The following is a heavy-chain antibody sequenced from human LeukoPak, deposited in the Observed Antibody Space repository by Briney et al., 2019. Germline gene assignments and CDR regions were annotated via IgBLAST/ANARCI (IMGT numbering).Heavy chain of an antibody. CDR2: INPNSGGT. CDR1: GYTFTGYY. J-gene: IGHJ5*02. Sequence: ASVKVSCEASGYTFTGYYMHWVRQAPGQGLEWMGWINPNSGGTNYAQKFQGRVTMTRDTSISTAYMELSRLRSDDTAVYYCARDPGYSYGPAYNWFDPWGQGTLVTVSS. D-gene: IGHD5-18*01. CDR3: ARDPGYSYGPAYNWFDP. V-gene: IGHV1-2*02.